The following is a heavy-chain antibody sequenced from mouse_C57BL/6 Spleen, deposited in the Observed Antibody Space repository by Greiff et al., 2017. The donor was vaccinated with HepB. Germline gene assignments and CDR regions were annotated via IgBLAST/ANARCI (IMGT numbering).Heavy chain of an antibody. Sequence: QVHVKQPGAELVKPGASVKLSCKASGYTFTSYWMHWVKQRPGQGLEWIGMIHPNSGSTNYNEKFKSKATLTVDKSSSTAYMQLSSLTSEDSAVYYCARDVVGAMDYWGQGTSVTVSS. D-gene: IGHD1-1*01. CDR3: ARDVVGAMDY. V-gene: IGHV1-64*01. J-gene: IGHJ4*01. CDR2: IHPNSGST. CDR1: GYTFTSYW.